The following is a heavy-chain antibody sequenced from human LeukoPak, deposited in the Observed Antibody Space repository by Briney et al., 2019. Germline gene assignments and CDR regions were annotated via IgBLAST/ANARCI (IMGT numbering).Heavy chain of an antibody. D-gene: IGHD3-16*01. Sequence: GGSLRLSCEASGFTFSNSAMSWVRQAPGKGLEGVSGISASGQYTYNADPAKGRFTISRDNSKNPLYLQMNSLRAEATALNYCPKDGTWGHYYFYFYIDVWGKGTPVTVSS. V-gene: IGHV3-23*01. J-gene: IGHJ6*03. CDR2: ISASGQYT. CDR3: PKDGTWGHYYFYFYIDV. CDR1: GFTFSNSA.